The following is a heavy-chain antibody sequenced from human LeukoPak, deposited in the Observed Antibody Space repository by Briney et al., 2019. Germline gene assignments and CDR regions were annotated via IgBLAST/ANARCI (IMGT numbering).Heavy chain of an antibody. CDR1: GFTFNNYA. V-gene: IGHV3-23*01. CDR2: ISGSGGST. D-gene: IGHD6-13*01. Sequence: GGSLRLSCAASGFTFNNYAMGWVRQAPAKGLEWVSTISGSGGSTYYADSVKGRFTISSDNSRTTLYRQMNSLRAEDTAVYYCAKDRAAPATPYNWFDPWGQGTLVTVSS. J-gene: IGHJ5*02. CDR3: AKDRAAPATPYNWFDP.